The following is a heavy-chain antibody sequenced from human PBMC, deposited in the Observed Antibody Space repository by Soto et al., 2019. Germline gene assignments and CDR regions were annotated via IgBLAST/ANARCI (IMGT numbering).Heavy chain of an antibody. V-gene: IGHV4-34*01. CDR3: ATRITVFGLLIPPFDP. CDR2: INHTGGT. CDR1: GGSVNGYY. Sequence: SETLSLTCAVYGGSVNGYYWNWIRQPPGKGLEWIGGINHTGGTHHNPSLKSRVTMSVDTSKNQFSLRLSSVTAADTAIYYCATRITVFGLLIPPFDPWGQGTQVTVSS. D-gene: IGHD3-3*01. J-gene: IGHJ5*02.